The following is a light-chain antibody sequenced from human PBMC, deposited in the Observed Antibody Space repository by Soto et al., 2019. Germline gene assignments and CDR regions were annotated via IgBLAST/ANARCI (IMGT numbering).Light chain of an antibody. CDR1: SSNIGINT. CDR3: ATWDDSLDVHV. Sequence: QSVLTQPPSASGTPGQTITISCSGGSSNIGINTVSWYEHLPGTAPRLLIYGNNQRPSWVLDRFSGSKSGTSASLAISGLQTEDEAHYYCATWDDSLDVHVFGTGTKLTVL. V-gene: IGLV1-44*01. CDR2: GNN. J-gene: IGLJ1*01.